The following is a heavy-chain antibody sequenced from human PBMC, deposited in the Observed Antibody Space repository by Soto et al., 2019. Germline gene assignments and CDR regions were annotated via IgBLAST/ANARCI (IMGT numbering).Heavy chain of an antibody. V-gene: IGHV4-39*01. CDR3: ARQYQGWDYYYYMDV. CDR2: IYYSGST. CDR1: GGSISSSSYY. Sequence: QLQLQESGPGLVKPSETLSLTCTVSGGSISSSSYYWGWIRQPPGKGLEWIGSIYYSGSTYYNPSLKSRVTISVDTSKNQFSLKLSSVTAADTAVYYCARQYQGWDYYYYMDVWGKGTTVTVSS. J-gene: IGHJ6*03. D-gene: IGHD2-2*01.